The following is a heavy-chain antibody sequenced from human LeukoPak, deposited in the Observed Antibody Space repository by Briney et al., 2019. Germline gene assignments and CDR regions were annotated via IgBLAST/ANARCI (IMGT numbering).Heavy chain of an antibody. Sequence: KPSETLSLTCTVSGGSISGYYWNWIRQPAGQGLEWLGRLYSSGVGNYNPSLTSRVTMSCDTSKNQFSLKLTSLTAADTAVYYCAREDLLPDIDSSGYFVYWGQGSLVTVSS. J-gene: IGHJ4*02. CDR1: GGSISGYY. D-gene: IGHD3-22*01. V-gene: IGHV4-4*07. CDR3: AREDLLPDIDSSGYFVY. CDR2: LYSSGVG.